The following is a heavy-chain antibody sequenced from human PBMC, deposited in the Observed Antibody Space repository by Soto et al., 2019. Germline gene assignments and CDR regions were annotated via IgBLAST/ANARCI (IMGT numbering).Heavy chain of an antibody. Sequence: PGGSLRLSCAASGFTFSSYAMSWVRQAPGKGLEWVSAISGSGGSTYYADSVKGRFTISRDNSKNTLYLQMNSLRAEGTAVYYCAKKEVAYYYDSSGYSCIDYWGQGTLVTVSS. D-gene: IGHD3-22*01. J-gene: IGHJ4*02. CDR2: ISGSGGST. V-gene: IGHV3-23*01. CDR3: AKKEVAYYYDSSGYSCIDY. CDR1: GFTFSSYA.